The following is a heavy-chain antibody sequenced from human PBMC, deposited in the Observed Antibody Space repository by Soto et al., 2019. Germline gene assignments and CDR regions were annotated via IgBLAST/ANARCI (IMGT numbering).Heavy chain of an antibody. J-gene: IGHJ4*02. CDR3: ARAHVGDPYYFDY. V-gene: IGHV4-30-2*01. Sequence: PSETLSLTCAVSGGSISSGGYSWSWIRQPPGKGLEWIGYIYHSGSTYYNPSLKSRVTISVDRSENQFSLKLSSVTAADTAVYYCARAHVGDPYYFDYWGQGTLVTVSS. CDR1: GGSISSGGYS. D-gene: IGHD2-21*02. CDR2: IYHSGST.